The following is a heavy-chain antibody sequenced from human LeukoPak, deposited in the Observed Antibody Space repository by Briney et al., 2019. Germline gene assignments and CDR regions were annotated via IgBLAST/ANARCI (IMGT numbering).Heavy chain of an antibody. D-gene: IGHD6-13*01. CDR2: IYSGGST. CDR1: GFIVSHNY. V-gene: IGHV3-53*01. J-gene: IGHJ5*02. Sequence: RGSLRLSCAASGFIVSHNYMSWVRQAPGKGLESVSLIYSGGSTYYADSVKGRFTISRDNAKNSLYLQMNSLRAEDTAVYYCARDFPLSIAAAGRPSWGQGTLVTVSS. CDR3: ARDFPLSIAAAGRPS.